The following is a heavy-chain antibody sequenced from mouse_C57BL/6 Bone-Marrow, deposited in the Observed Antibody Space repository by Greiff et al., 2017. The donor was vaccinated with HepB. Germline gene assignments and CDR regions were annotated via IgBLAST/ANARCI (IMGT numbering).Heavy chain of an antibody. V-gene: IGHV1-61*01. D-gene: IGHD1-1*01. J-gene: IGHJ3*01. CDR1: GYTFTSYW. CDR3: ASGYYGSSLFAY. CDR2: IYPSDSET. Sequence: VKLQESGAELVRPGSSVKLSCKASGYTFTSYWMDWVKQRPGQGLEWIGNIYPSDSETHYNQKFKEKATLTVDKSSSTAYMQLSSLTSEDSAVYYCASGYYGSSLFAYWGQGTLVTVSA.